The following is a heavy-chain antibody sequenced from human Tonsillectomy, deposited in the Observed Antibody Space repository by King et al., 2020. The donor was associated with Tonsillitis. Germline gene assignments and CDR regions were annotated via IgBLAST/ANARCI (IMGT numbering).Heavy chain of an antibody. CDR3: ARDKSPIYYDEDAFDI. Sequence: VQLQESGPGLVKPSETLSLTCTVSGGSVSSGSYYWSWIRQPPGKGLEWIGYIYYSGSTNYNPSLKSRVTISVDTSKNQFSLKLSSVTAADTAVYYCARDKSPIYYDEDAFDIWGQGTMVTVSS. CDR2: IYYSGST. D-gene: IGHD3-22*01. CDR1: GGSVSSGSYY. J-gene: IGHJ3*02. V-gene: IGHV4-61*01.